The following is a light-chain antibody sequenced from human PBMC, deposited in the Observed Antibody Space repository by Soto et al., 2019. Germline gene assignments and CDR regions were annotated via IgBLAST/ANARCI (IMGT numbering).Light chain of an antibody. CDR3: QQAKSFPLT. CDR2: AAA. CDR1: QGIGSW. J-gene: IGKJ3*01. V-gene: IGKV1-12*01. Sequence: DIQMTQSPSSVSASVGDRVTITCRASQGIGSWLGWYQQKPGKAPKLLIYAAASLQSGVPSRFSATFSGTEFTLTISSLQPEDRATYFCQQAKSFPLTFGPGTKVDLK.